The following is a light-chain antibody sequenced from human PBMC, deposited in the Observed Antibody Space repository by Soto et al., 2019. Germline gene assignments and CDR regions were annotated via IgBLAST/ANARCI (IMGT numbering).Light chain of an antibody. V-gene: IGKV1-9*01. CDR2: GGS. CDR3: QHLHAFPLT. J-gene: IGKJ4*01. Sequence: IQLTQSPSSLSASVGDRVTITCRASQAINSYLAWYQQEPGKAPKLLIYGGSTLQSGVPSRFSGSGSGTDFTLTIISLQSEEFATDYCQHLHAFPLTFGGGTKVEI. CDR1: QAINSY.